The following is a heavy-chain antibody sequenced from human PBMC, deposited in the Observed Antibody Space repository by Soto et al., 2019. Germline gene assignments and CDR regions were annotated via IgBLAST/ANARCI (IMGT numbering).Heavy chain of an antibody. CDR3: ASTAAAVDYYYYGMDV. CDR1: VGTLAKFA. Sequence: GASVAVSCTACVGTLAKFARSRVRKAPRPGLEWMGGIIPLFRTAHYAQKFQGRVTITADESTSTAYMELSSLRSEDTAVYYCASTAAAVDYYYYGMDVWGQGTTVTVSS. V-gene: IGHV1-69*13. CDR2: IIPLFRTA. J-gene: IGHJ6*02. D-gene: IGHD6-13*01.